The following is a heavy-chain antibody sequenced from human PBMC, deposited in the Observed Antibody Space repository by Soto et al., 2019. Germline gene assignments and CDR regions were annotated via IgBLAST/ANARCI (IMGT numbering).Heavy chain of an antibody. V-gene: IGHV3-30-3*01. CDR1: GFTFSSFA. CDR2: TSYDGSNK. D-gene: IGHD3-10*01. Sequence: SLSCAGSGFTFSSFAISWVRQAPGKGLEWVAATSYDGSNKYYADSVKGRFIISRDNSKNTLDLLLNTLRAEDTAVYYCAGVYYGGNSVNNYWGQGTPVTVSS. J-gene: IGHJ4*02. CDR3: AGVYYGGNSVNNY.